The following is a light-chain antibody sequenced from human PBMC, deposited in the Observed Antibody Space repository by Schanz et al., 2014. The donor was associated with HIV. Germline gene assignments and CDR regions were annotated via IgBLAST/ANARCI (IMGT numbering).Light chain of an antibody. V-gene: IGKV3-20*01. J-gene: IGKJ1*01. CDR3: QQYYNWPPWT. Sequence: EIVLTQSPGTLSLSPGERATLSCRASQSVSSSYLAWYQQTPGQAPRLLIYGASSRATGIPDRFSGSGSGTEFTLTISSLQSEDFAVYYCQQYYNWPPWTFGQGTKVEIK. CDR1: QSVSSSY. CDR2: GAS.